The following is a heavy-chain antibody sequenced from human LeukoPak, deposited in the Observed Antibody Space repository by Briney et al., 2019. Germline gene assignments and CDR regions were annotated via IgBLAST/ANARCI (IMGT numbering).Heavy chain of an antibody. Sequence: GGSLRLSCAASGFTFDDYAMHWVCQAPGKGLEWVSLISGDGGSTYYADSVKGRFTISRDNSKNSLYLQMNSLRTEDTALYYCLYCSSTSCYYGMDVWGQGTTVTVSS. D-gene: IGHD2-2*01. V-gene: IGHV3-43*02. CDR2: ISGDGGST. J-gene: IGHJ6*02. CDR1: GFTFDDYA. CDR3: LYCSSTSCYYGMDV.